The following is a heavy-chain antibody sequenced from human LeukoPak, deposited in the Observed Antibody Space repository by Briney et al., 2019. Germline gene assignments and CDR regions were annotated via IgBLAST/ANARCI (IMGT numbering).Heavy chain of an antibody. D-gene: IGHD6-6*01. Sequence: PGGSLRPSCAASGFTFSSCWMSWVRQAPGKGLEWVANIKQDGSEKYYVDSVKGRFTISRDNAKNSLYLQMNSLRAEDTAVYYCARDSTGRLGIAARGTGYWGQGTLVTVSS. CDR3: ARDSTGRLGIAARGTGY. V-gene: IGHV3-7*01. J-gene: IGHJ4*02. CDR1: GFTFSSCW. CDR2: IKQDGSEK.